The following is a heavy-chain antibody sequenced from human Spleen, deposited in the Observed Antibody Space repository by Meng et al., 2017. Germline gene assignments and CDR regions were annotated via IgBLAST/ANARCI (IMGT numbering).Heavy chain of an antibody. D-gene: IGHD1-26*01. CDR1: GDAIRSDNYY. J-gene: IGHJ4*02. CDR2: IYNSGST. V-gene: IGHV4-61*02. Sequence: LRLSCTVSGDAIRSDNYYWTWIRQPAGKGLEWIGRIYNSGSTNYSPSLKGRVTISIDTSKNQFSLQLRSVTAADTAVYYCATDRSTSWYSFDYWGQGTLVTVSS. CDR3: ATDRSTSWYSFDY.